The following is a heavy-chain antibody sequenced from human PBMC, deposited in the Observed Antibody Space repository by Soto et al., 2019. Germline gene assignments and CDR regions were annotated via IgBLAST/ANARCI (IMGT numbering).Heavy chain of an antibody. CDR1: GGSISSRSYY. CDR2: IYYSGST. D-gene: IGHD4-4*01. Sequence: PSEPLTLTCTVSGGSISSRSYYWGWIRHPPGKGLERIGSIYYSGSTYYNPSLKSRVTISVDTSKNQFSLKLSSVTAADTAVYYCARQGDYREWNYYYYYGMDVWGQGTTVT. CDR3: ARQGDYREWNYYYYYGMDV. J-gene: IGHJ6*02. V-gene: IGHV4-39*01.